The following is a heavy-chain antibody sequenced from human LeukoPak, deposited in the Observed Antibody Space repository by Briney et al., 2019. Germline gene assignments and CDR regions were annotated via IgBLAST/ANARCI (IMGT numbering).Heavy chain of an antibody. CDR1: GGSISSSNW. J-gene: IGHJ4*02. D-gene: IGHD3-22*01. CDR3: ARGLNDYYDSSGYYYVFDY. CDR2: INHSGST. Sequence: SETLSLTCAVSGGSISSSNWWSWVRQPPGKGLEWIGEINHSGSTNYNPSLKSRVTISVDTSKNQFSLKLSSATAADTAVYYCARGLNDYYDSSGYYYVFDYWGQGTLVTVSS. V-gene: IGHV4-4*02.